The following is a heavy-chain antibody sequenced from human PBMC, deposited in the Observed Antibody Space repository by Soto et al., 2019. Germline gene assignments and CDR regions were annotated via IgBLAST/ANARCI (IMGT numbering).Heavy chain of an antibody. J-gene: IGHJ3*01. CDR2: LGDSDDTA. CDR3: AREGSGWSSRGSFDF. CDR1: GFTLSYYA. V-gene: IGHV3-23*01. D-gene: IGHD6-19*01. Sequence: GSLLHSCLGSGFTLSYYAMDWVRQAPGKGPEWVSLLGDSDDTAYYTDSVQGRFTMSRDKSKNTLYLQMSSLRAEDTTIYYCAREGSGWSSRGSFDFWGRGTMVTV.